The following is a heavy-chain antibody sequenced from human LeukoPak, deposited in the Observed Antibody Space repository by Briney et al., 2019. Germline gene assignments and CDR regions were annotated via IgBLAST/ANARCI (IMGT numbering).Heavy chain of an antibody. J-gene: IGHJ6*02. V-gene: IGHV4-34*01. CDR1: GGSFSGYY. D-gene: IGHD6-25*01. CDR2: INHSGST. Sequence: PSETLSLTCAVYGGSFSGYYWSWIRQPPGKGLEWIGEINHSGSTNYNPSLKSRVTISVDTSKNQFSLKLSSVTAADTAVYYCARGYSSGPYYYYGMDVWGQGTTVTVSS. CDR3: ARGYSSGPYYYYGMDV.